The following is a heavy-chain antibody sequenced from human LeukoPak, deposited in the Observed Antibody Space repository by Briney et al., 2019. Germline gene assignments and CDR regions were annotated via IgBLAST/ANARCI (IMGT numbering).Heavy chain of an antibody. CDR1: GGTFSSYA. CDR2: IIPIFGTA. Sequence: ASVKVSCKASGGTFSSYAISWVRQAPGQGLEWMGGIIPIFGTANYAQKFQGRVTTTTDESTSTAYMELSSLRSEDTAVYYCARGSVVYYDSSGYGESWFDPWGQGTLVTVSS. J-gene: IGHJ5*02. CDR3: ARGSVVYYDSSGYGESWFDP. V-gene: IGHV1-69*05. D-gene: IGHD3-22*01.